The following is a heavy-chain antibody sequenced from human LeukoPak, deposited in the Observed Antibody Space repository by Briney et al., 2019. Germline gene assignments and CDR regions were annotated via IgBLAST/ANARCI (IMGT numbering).Heavy chain of an antibody. J-gene: IGHJ4*02. CDR1: GFTFSSYN. CDR3: ATCIAAAGTLDY. V-gene: IGHV3-48*03. D-gene: IGHD6-13*01. Sequence: GGSLRLSCAASGFTFSSYNMNWVRQAPGKGLEWVSYISSSGSTIYYADSVKGRFTISRDNAKNSLYLQMNSLRAEDTAVYYCATCIAAAGTLDYWGQGTLVTVSS. CDR2: ISSSGSTI.